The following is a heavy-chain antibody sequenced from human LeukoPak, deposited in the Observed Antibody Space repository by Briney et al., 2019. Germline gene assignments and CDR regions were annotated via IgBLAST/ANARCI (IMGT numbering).Heavy chain of an antibody. D-gene: IGHD1-26*01. J-gene: IGHJ6*03. CDR1: GFTFSSYA. CDR2: IKQDGSEK. Sequence: TGGSLRLSCAASGFTFSSYAMSWVRQAPGKGLEWVANIKQDGSEKYYVDSVKGRFTISRDNAKNSLYLQMNSLRAEDTAVYYCARVGGSYLYYYYYYYMDVWGKGTTVTISS. V-gene: IGHV3-7*01. CDR3: ARVGGSYLYYYYYYYMDV.